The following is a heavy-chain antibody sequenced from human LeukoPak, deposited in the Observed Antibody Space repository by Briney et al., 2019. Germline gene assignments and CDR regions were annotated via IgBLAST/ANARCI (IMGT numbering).Heavy chain of an antibody. D-gene: IGHD1-26*01. CDR3: AREGAVGATDY. J-gene: IGHJ4*02. CDR1: GYAFAGYY. V-gene: IGHV1-2*02. CDR2: INPNSGGT. Sequence: ASVKVPCKASGYAFAGYYMHWVRQAPGQGLEWMGWINPNSGGTNYAQKFQGRVTMTRDTSISTAYMELSRLRSDDTAVYYCAREGAVGATDYWGQGTLVTVSS.